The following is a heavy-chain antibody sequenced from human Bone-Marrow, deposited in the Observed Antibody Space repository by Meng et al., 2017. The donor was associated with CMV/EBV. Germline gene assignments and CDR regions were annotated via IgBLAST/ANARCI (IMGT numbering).Heavy chain of an antibody. CDR3: ARGRNYPY. J-gene: IGHJ4*02. CDR2: INHSGST. V-gene: IGHV4-34*01. CDR1: GGSFSGYY. D-gene: IGHD3-10*01. Sequence: SETLSLTCAVYGGSFSGYYWSWIRQPPGKGLEWIGEINHSGSTNYNPSLKSRVTISVDTSKNQFPLKLSSVTAADTAVYYCARGRNYPYWGQGALVTVSS.